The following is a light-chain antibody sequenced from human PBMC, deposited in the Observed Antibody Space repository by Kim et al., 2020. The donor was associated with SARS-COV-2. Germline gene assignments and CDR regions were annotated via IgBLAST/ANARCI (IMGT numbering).Light chain of an antibody. CDR2: DAS. V-gene: IGKV1D-16*01. CDR1: QDISRS. CDR3: QQYNTYPT. Sequence: DIQLTQSPSSVSASVGDRVTITCRASQDISRSLAWYQQKPGKAPQSLISDASSLQSVVPSRFSGSGSGTEFTLTISSLQPEDFATYYCQQYNTYPTFGGGTKLEI. J-gene: IGKJ4*01.